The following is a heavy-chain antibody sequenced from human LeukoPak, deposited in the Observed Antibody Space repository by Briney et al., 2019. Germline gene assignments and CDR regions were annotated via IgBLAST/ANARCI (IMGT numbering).Heavy chain of an antibody. Sequence: GGSLRLSCAASGFTFSSYSMNWVRQAPGEGLEWVSYISSLSGTIYYADSVKGRFTISRDNAKNSLYLQMNSLRAEDTALYYCAKDINYDSSGYYPTWGQGTLVTVSS. J-gene: IGHJ5*02. D-gene: IGHD3-22*01. V-gene: IGHV3-48*01. CDR2: ISSLSGTI. CDR3: AKDINYDSSGYYPT. CDR1: GFTFSSYS.